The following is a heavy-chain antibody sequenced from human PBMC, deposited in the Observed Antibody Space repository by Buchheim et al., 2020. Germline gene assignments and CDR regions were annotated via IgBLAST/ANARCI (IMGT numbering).Heavy chain of an antibody. J-gene: IGHJ4*02. CDR3: ARVHNAGFAPPVVDY. D-gene: IGHD1-14*01. Sequence: QLHLQESDSGLVKPSQTLSLTCAVSGGSISSGGFSWSWIRQPPGKGLEWIGYIYHSGSTYYNSSLQSRVTISVDRSKNQFSLKLYSVTAADTAVYYCARVHNAGFAPPVVDYWGQGTL. CDR2: IYHSGST. V-gene: IGHV4-30-2*01. CDR1: GGSISSGGFS.